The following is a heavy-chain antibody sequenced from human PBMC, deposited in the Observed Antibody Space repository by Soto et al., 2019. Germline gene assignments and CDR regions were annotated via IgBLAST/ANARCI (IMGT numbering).Heavy chain of an antibody. CDR3: TRHTSAQDAYDI. Sequence: QVQLQESGPGLVKPSGTLSLTCAVSGGSISTTNWWTWVRQPPGKGLEWIGEVYHTGSTNYNPSLKSRVXIXVXXSKNQFSLKLSSVTAADTAVYYCTRHTSAQDAYDIWGHGTVVTVSS. J-gene: IGHJ3*02. CDR2: VYHTGST. D-gene: IGHD3-10*01. CDR1: GGSISTTNW. V-gene: IGHV4-4*02.